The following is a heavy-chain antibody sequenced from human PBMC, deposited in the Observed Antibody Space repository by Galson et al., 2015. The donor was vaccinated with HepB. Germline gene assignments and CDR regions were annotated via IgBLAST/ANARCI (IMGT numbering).Heavy chain of an antibody. Sequence: SLRLSCAASGFTFSTYWMNWVRQAPGKGLEWVANIKQDGSEKYYVDSVKGRFTISRDNAKNSLYLQMNSLRAEDTAVYYCARDRSSSWDAFDIWGQGTMVTVSS. CDR1: GFTFSTYW. D-gene: IGHD6-13*01. J-gene: IGHJ3*02. CDR2: IKQDGSEK. V-gene: IGHV3-7*03. CDR3: ARDRSSSWDAFDI.